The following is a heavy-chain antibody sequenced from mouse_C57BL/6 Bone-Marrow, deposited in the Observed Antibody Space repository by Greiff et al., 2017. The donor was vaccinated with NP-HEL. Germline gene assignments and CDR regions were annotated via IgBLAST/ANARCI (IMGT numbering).Heavy chain of an antibody. Sequence: QVHVKQSGAELARPGASVKLSCKASGYTFTSYGISWVKQRTGQGLEWIGEIYPRSGNTYYNEKFKGKATLTADKSSSTAYMELRSLTSEDSAVYFCARRTTIVRVDYWGQGTTLTVSS. V-gene: IGHV1-81*01. J-gene: IGHJ2*01. CDR1: GYTFTSYG. CDR2: IYPRSGNT. CDR3: ARRTTIVRVDY. D-gene: IGHD2-5*01.